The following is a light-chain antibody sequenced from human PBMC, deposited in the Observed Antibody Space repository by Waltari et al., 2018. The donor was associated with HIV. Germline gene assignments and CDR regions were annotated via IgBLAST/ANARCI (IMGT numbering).Light chain of an antibody. J-gene: IGLJ3*02. CDR1: SSNIGDGSD. Sequence: QSVLTQPPSVSGAPGQRVTISCTGSSSNIGDGSDVHWSQQLPGTAPKLLIYGNSNRPSGVPDRFSGSKSGTSASLAITGLQAEDEADYYCQSYDSSLSGSWVFGGGTKLTVL. V-gene: IGLV1-40*01. CDR3: QSYDSSLSGSWV. CDR2: GNS.